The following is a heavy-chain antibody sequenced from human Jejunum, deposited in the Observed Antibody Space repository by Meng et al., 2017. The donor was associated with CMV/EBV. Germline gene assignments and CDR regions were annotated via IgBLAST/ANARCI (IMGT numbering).Heavy chain of an antibody. Sequence: FTFSAYGMSWVRQAPGKGLEWVSSISRCGFDTRYADSVKGRFTMSRDNSENILYLQISSLRAEDTAFYCCGKVAGRGSSPANGLVVWGRGTTVTVSS. V-gene: IGHV3-23*01. CDR2: ISRCGFDT. CDR3: GKVAGRGSSPANGLVV. CDR1: FTFSAYG. J-gene: IGHJ6*02. D-gene: IGHD6-6*01.